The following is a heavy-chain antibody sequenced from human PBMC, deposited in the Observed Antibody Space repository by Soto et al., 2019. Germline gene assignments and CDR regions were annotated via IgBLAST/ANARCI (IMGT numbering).Heavy chain of an antibody. V-gene: IGHV2-70*13. CDR1: GFSLTSPGMC. Sequence: SGPTLVNPTETLTLTCTFSGFSLTSPGMCVSWIRQSPGKALEWLALIERDDDDKYYSTSLKTRLTISKDTRKNQVVLTMANMEPADTATYYCARSIRGPRRFNGMDVWGQGTTVTVAS. CDR2: IERDDDDK. D-gene: IGHD1-20*01. CDR3: ARSIRGPRRFNGMDV. J-gene: IGHJ6*02.